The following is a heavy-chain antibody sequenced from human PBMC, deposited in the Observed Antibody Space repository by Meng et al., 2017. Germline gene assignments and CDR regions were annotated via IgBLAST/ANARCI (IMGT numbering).Heavy chain of an antibody. D-gene: IGHD1-26*01. Sequence: QVQLVESGGGVVQPGWSLRLSCAGSGLTFSSYAMHWVRQAPGKGLEWVAVISYDGSNKYYADSVKGRFTISRDNSKNTLYLQMNSLRAEDTAVYYCARDLEAFGGSYPDYWGQGTLVTVSS. CDR2: ISYDGSNK. J-gene: IGHJ4*02. CDR3: ARDLEAFGGSYPDY. V-gene: IGHV3-30*04. CDR1: GLTFSSYA.